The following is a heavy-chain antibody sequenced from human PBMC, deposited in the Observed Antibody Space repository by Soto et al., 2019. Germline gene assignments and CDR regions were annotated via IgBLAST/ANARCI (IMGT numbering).Heavy chain of an antibody. CDR3: ARDKITGLFDY. J-gene: IGHJ4*02. CDR2: IYHSGST. Sequence: SQTLSLTCTVAGGSISSSSYYWVSKRQPPGKGLEWIGNIYHSGSTYYNPPLKSRVTISVDTSKNQFSLKLTSVTAADTAVYYCARDKITGLFDYWGQGTLVTVSS. D-gene: IGHD2-8*02. V-gene: IGHV4-39*02. CDR1: GGSISSSSYY.